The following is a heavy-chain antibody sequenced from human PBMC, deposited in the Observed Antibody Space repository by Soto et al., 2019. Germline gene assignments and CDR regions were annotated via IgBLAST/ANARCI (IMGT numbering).Heavy chain of an antibody. D-gene: IGHD3-9*01. J-gene: IGHJ4*02. Sequence: GGSLRLSCAASGFTFSDYYMSWIRQAPGKGLEWVSYISSSGSTIYYADSVKGRFTISRDNAKNSLYLQMNSLRAEDTAVYYCARDTDYDILTGRPLYYFDYWGQGTLVTVS. CDR2: ISSSGSTI. V-gene: IGHV3-11*01. CDR1: GFTFSDYY. CDR3: ARDTDYDILTGRPLYYFDY.